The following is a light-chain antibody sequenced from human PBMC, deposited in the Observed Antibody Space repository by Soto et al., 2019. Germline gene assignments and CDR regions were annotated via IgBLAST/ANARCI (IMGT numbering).Light chain of an antibody. CDR1: SSDIGAYNY. CDR3: FSFTTDWTHV. V-gene: IGLV2-14*01. Sequence: SVRTQPASVSGSTGQSVSISCTGSSSDIGAYNYVSWFQQYPGKAPKLIISEVSNRPSGVSNRFSGSKSGTAASLTISGLQTEDEADYFCFSFTTDWTHVFGTGTKVTVL. CDR2: EVS. J-gene: IGLJ1*01.